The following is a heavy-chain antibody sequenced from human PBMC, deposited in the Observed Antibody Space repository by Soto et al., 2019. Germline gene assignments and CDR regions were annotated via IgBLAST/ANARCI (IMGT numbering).Heavy chain of an antibody. J-gene: IGHJ5*02. CDR3: ARVLRGWFDP. V-gene: IGHV4-4*02. CDR1: GGSITSANW. CDR2: ISHSGIT. Sequence: LSLPGAVSGGSITSANWWTWVRQPPGGGLEWIGEISHSGITNYKASLKSRVTMSVDKTKNDVSLKLTSVTAADTAVYYCARVLRGWFDPWGQGTPVTVSS.